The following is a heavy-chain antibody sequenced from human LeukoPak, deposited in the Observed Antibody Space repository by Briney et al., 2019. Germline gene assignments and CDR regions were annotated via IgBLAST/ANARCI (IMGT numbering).Heavy chain of an antibody. CDR3: ARLKVDYGDYDY. V-gene: IGHV4-59*08. Sequence: PSEALSLTCTVSGGSISSYYWSWIRQPPGKGLEWIGYIYYSGSTNYNPSLKSRVTISVDTSKNQFSLKLSSVTAADTAVYYCARLKVDYGDYDYWGQGTLVTVSS. D-gene: IGHD4-17*01. CDR1: GGSISSYY. J-gene: IGHJ4*02. CDR2: IYYSGST.